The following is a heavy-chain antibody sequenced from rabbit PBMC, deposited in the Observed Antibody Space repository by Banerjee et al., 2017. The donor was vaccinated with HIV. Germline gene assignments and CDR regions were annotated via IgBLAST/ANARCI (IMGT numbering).Heavy chain of an antibody. D-gene: IGHD4-1*01. CDR3: ARDLAGVTGWNFGV. V-gene: IGHV1S7*01. CDR2: IDPVFDNT. Sequence: QLVESGGGLVQPEGSLTLTCTASAFSFSSYYMTWVRQAPGKGLEWIGYIDPVFDNTYYASWVNGRFTISSHNAQNTLYLQLNSLTAADTATYFCARDLAGVTGWNFGVWGPGTLVTVS. CDR1: AFSFSSYY. J-gene: IGHJ6*01.